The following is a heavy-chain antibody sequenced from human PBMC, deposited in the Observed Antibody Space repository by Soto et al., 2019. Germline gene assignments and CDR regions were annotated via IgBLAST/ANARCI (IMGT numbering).Heavy chain of an antibody. J-gene: IGHJ5*02. Sequence: VGSLRLSCAASGFTFSSYAMNWVRQAPGKGLEWVSAISGSGGSPYYADSVKGRFTISRDNSKNTLYLQMNSLRADDTAVYYCAKGSQSSRWFGSESWFDPWGQGTLVTVSS. CDR2: ISGSGGSP. CDR3: AKGSQSSRWFGSESWFDP. D-gene: IGHD3-10*01. V-gene: IGHV3-23*01. CDR1: GFTFSSYA.